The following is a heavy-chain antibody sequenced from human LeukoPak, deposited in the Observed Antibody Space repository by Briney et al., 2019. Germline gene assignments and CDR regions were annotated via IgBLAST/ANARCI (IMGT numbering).Heavy chain of an antibody. V-gene: IGHV3-23*01. D-gene: IGHD2/OR15-2a*01. J-gene: IGHJ4*02. CDR1: GFTFSSYA. CDR3: AKDLAYRAYFGLDY. Sequence: SGGSLRLSCAASGFTFSSYAMSWVRQAPGKGLEWVSAISGSGGSTYYADSVKGRFTISRDNSKNTLYLQMNSPRAEDTAVYYCAKDLAYRAYFGLDYWGPGTLVTVSS. CDR2: ISGSGGST.